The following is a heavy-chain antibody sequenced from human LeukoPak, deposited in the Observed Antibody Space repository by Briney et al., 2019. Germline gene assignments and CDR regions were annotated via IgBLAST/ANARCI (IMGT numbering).Heavy chain of an antibody. CDR3: ATKLIDYYDSSGYPWPFDY. CDR1: GYTLTELS. Sequence: ASVKVSCKVSGYTLTELSMHWVRQAPGKGLEWMGGFDPEDGETIYAQKFQGRVTMTEDTSTDTAYMELSSLRSEDTAVYYCATKLIDYYDSSGYPWPFDYRGQGTLVTVSS. D-gene: IGHD3-22*01. J-gene: IGHJ4*02. CDR2: FDPEDGET. V-gene: IGHV1-24*01.